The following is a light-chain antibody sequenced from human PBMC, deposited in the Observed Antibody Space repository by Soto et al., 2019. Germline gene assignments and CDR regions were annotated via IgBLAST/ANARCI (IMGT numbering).Light chain of an antibody. CDR3: QQYGSSTPYS. J-gene: IGKJ2*03. CDR1: QSVSSSY. V-gene: IGKV3-20*01. Sequence: EIVLTQSPGTLSLSPGERATLSCRASQSVSSSYLAWYQQKPGQAPRLLIYGASSRATGIPDRFSGSGSGTYFTLSIHSMVPEDLAVYYCQQYGSSTPYSVGQGTKLGIK. CDR2: GAS.